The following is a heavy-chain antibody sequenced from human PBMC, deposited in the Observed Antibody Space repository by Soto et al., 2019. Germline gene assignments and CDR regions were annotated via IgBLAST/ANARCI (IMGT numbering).Heavy chain of an antibody. J-gene: IGHJ4*02. CDR3: ASLNCSGGSCYEAPVSFDY. D-gene: IGHD2-15*01. V-gene: IGHV4-34*01. CDR1: GGSFSGYY. Sequence: PSETLSLTCAVYGGSFSGYYWSWIRQPPGKGLEWIGEINHSGSTNYNPSLKSRVTISVDTSKNQFSLKLSSVTAADTAVYYCASLNCSGGSCYEAPVSFDYWGQGTLVTVSS. CDR2: INHSGST.